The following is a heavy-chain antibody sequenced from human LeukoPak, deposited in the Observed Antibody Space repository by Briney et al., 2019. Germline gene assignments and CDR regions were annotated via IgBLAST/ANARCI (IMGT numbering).Heavy chain of an antibody. Sequence: GGSLRLSCAASGFTFDDYAMHWVRQAPGKGLEWVSGISWNSGSIGYADSVKGRFTISRDNAKNSLYLQMNSLRAEDTALYYCAKDQAWKYYYGSGSYPDWGQGTMVTVSS. CDR2: ISWNSGSI. V-gene: IGHV3-9*01. CDR3: AKDQAWKYYYGSGSYPD. CDR1: GFTFDDYA. D-gene: IGHD3-10*01. J-gene: IGHJ3*01.